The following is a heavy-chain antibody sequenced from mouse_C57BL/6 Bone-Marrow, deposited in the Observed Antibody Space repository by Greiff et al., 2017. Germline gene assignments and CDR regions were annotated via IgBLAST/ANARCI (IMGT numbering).Heavy chain of an antibody. J-gene: IGHJ1*03. CDR1: GFTFSSYD. CDR3: TRDGYYVSYWYFDV. Sequence: EVHLVESGEGLVKPGGSLKLSCAASGFTFSSYDMSWVRQTPEKRLEWVAYISSGGDYIYYADTVKGRFTISRDNARNTLYLQMSSLKSEDTAMYYCTRDGYYVSYWYFDVWGTGTTVTVSS. D-gene: IGHD2-3*01. V-gene: IGHV5-9-1*02. CDR2: ISSGGDYI.